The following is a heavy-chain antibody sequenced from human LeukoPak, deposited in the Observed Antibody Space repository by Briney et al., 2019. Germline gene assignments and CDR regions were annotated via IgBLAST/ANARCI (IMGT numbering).Heavy chain of an antibody. CDR2: FSYTAST. D-gene: IGHD2-2*01. CDR3: ARVVPAAPEYFQY. J-gene: IGHJ1*01. Sequence: SETLSLTCTVSGGSISSVNSYWGWIRQPPGKGLEWIGSFSYTASTYYNASLKSRVTISVDTSKNQFSLKLSSVTAADTAVYYCARVVPAAPEYFQYWGQGTLVTVSS. V-gene: IGHV4-39*01. CDR1: GGSISSVNSY.